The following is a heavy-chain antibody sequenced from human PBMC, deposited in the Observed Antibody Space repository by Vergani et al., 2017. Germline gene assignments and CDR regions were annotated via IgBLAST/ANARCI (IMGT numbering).Heavy chain of an antibody. Sequence: QVQLVQSGAEVKKPGASVKVSCKASGYTFTSYGISWVRQAPGQGLEWMGWISAYNGNTNYAQKLQGRVTMTTDTSTSTAYMELRSLRSDDTAVYYCARDCSGGSCYSPYYYYGMEVWGQGTTVTVSS. D-gene: IGHD2-15*01. J-gene: IGHJ6*02. CDR3: ARDCSGGSCYSPYYYYGMEV. V-gene: IGHV1-18*04. CDR2: ISAYNGNT. CDR1: GYTFTSYG.